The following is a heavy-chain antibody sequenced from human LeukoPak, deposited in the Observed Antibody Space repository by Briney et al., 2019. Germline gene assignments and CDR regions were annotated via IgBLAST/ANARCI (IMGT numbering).Heavy chain of an antibody. V-gene: IGHV4-38-2*01. CDR1: GYSISSGYY. CDR2: IYHSGST. Sequence: PSETLSLTCAVSGYSISSGYYWGWIRQPPGKGLEWIGSIYHSGSTYYNPSLKSRVTISVDTSKNQFSLKLSSVTAADTAVYYCARGGYDILTGFDYWAREPWSPSPQ. CDR3: ARGGYDILTGFDY. J-gene: IGHJ4*02. D-gene: IGHD3-9*01.